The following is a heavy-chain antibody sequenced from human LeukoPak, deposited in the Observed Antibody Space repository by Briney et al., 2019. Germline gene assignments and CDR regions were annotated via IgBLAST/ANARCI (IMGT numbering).Heavy chain of an antibody. Sequence: GGSLRLSCAASGFTFSNYAMSWVRQAPGKGLEWVSVICSTNMEYADSVKGRFTISRDNSKSTLYLQMDSRRAEDTAVYYCATDVTAVTGVDYWGQGTLVTVSS. D-gene: IGHD6-19*01. CDR1: GFTFSNYA. V-gene: IGHV3-23*03. CDR3: ATDVTAVTGVDY. CDR2: ICSTNM. J-gene: IGHJ4*02.